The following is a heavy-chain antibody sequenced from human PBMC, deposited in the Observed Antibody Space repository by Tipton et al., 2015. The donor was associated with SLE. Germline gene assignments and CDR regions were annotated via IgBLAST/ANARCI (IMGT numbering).Heavy chain of an antibody. CDR3: ARGDYDFWSGYYKGHHWYFDL. Sequence: GLVKPSETLSLTCSISGSSITSSSHYWGWIRQPPGKGLEWIGSIYYTGTTYYNPSLKSRVTISVDKSKNQFSLKLSSVTAADTAVYYCARGDYDFWSGYYKGHHWYFDLWGRGTLVTVSS. V-gene: IGHV4-39*07. J-gene: IGHJ2*01. CDR2: IYYTGTT. CDR1: GSSITSSSHY. D-gene: IGHD3-3*01.